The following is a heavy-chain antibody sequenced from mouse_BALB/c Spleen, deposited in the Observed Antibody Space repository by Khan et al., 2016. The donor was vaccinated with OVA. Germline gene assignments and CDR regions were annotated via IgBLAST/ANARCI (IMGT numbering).Heavy chain of an antibody. CDR2: IYPGEANT. D-gene: IGHD2-3*01. J-gene: IGHJ3*01. V-gene: IGHV1-80*01. CDR3: AREGYDGYYRAWFAY. Sequence: QVQLQQSGAELVRPGSSVKISCKASGHAFSNYWMNWVKQRPGQGLEWIGQIYPGEANTNYNGKFKGKVTLTVDKSSSTAFMQLSSLTSEDSAAYFCAREGYDGYYRAWFAYWGQGTLVTVSA. CDR1: GHAFSNYW.